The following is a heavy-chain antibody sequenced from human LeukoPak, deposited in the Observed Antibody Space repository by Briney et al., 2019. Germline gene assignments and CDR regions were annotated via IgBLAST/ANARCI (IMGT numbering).Heavy chain of an antibody. CDR1: GFTFSNYW. J-gene: IGHJ4*02. Sequence: GGSLRLSCAASGFTFSNYWMSWVRRAPGKGLEWVANIKQDGSETYYVDSVRGRFTTSRDNAKKSLYLQMNSLRAEDTAVYYCARDFWGAYRVDYFDYWGRGTLVTVSP. D-gene: IGHD3-3*01. CDR3: ARDFWGAYRVDYFDY. CDR2: IKQDGSET. V-gene: IGHV3-7*01.